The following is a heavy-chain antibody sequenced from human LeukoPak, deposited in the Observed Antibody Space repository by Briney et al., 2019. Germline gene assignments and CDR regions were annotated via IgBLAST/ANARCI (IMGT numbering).Heavy chain of an antibody. CDR3: ARVRWELLDD. V-gene: IGHV3-48*03. Sequence: SGGSLRLSCAASGFTFSSYEMNWVRQAPGKGLEWVSYISSSGSTIYYADSVKGRFTISRDNAKNSLYLQMNSLRAEDTAVYYCARVRWELLDDWGQGTLVTVSS. CDR2: ISSSGSTI. D-gene: IGHD1-26*01. CDR1: GFTFSSYE. J-gene: IGHJ4*02.